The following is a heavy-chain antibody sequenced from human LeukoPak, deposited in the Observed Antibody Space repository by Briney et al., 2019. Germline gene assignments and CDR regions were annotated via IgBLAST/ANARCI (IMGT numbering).Heavy chain of an antibody. D-gene: IGHD3-3*01. J-gene: IGHJ6*02. CDR2: MSPNSGNT. CDR1: GYTFTSYD. Sequence: ASVKVSCKASGYTFTSYDINWVRQATGQGLEWMGWMSPNSGNTGYAQKFQGRVTMTRNTSISTAYMELSSLRSEDTAVYYCAREGGRSVYYYYGMDVWGQGTTVTVSS. V-gene: IGHV1-8*01. CDR3: AREGGRSVYYYYGMDV.